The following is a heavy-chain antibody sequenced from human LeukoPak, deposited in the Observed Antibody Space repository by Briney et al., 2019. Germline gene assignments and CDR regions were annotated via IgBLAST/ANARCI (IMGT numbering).Heavy chain of an antibody. J-gene: IGHJ3*02. CDR1: GFTFSSYG. CDR3: AKDVWEYYYDSSGYFHDAFDI. Sequence: GGSLRLSCAASGFTFSSYGMHWVRQAPGKGLEWVAVISYDGSNKYYADSVKGRFTISRDNSKNTLYLQMNSLRAEDTAVYYCAKDVWEYYYDSSGYFHDAFDIWGQGTMVTVSS. V-gene: IGHV3-30*18. CDR2: ISYDGSNK. D-gene: IGHD3-22*01.